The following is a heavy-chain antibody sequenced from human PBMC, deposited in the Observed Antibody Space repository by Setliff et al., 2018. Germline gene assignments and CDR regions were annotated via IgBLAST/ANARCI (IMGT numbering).Heavy chain of an antibody. J-gene: IGHJ6*03. CDR2: INAGNGNT. CDR1: GYTFTTYA. CDR3: ARKGTYYDSSGYYFYYYYYMDV. Sequence: GASVKVSCKASGYTFTTYAMGWMRQIPGQGLEWMGWINAGNGNTKYSQKFQGRVTITRDTSASTAYMELSSLRSEDTAVYYCARKGTYYDSSGYYFYYYYYMDVWGKGTTVTVSS. D-gene: IGHD3-22*01. V-gene: IGHV1-3*01.